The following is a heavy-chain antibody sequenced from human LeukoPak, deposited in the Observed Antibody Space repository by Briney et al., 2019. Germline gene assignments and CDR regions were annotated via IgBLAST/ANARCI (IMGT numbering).Heavy chain of an antibody. CDR3: ATIGDGYNPEY. V-gene: IGHV3-20*04. D-gene: IGHD5-24*01. J-gene: IGHJ4*02. CDR1: GFTFDDYG. Sequence: GGSLRLSCAASGFTFDDYGMSWVRQAPGKGLEWVSGINWNGGSTGYADSVKGRFTISRDNSKNTLYLQMNSLRAEDTAVYYCATIGDGYNPEYWGQGTLVTVSS. CDR2: INWNGGST.